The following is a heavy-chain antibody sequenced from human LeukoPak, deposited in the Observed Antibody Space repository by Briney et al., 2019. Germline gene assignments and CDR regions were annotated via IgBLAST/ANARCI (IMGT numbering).Heavy chain of an antibody. J-gene: IGHJ4*02. CDR2: IIPTFGTA. V-gene: IGHV1-69*13. CDR3: ARGPGWHDSSGFYYFDY. CDR1: GGTFSSYA. Sequence: SVKVSCKASGGTFSSYAISWVRQAPGQGLEWMGGIIPTFGTANYAQKFQGRVTITADESTSTAYMELSSLRSEDTAVYYCARGPGWHDSSGFYYFDYWGQGTLVTVSS. D-gene: IGHD3-22*01.